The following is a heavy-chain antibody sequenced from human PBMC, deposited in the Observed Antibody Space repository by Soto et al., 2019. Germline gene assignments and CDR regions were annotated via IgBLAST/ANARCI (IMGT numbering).Heavy chain of an antibody. CDR2: IVVGSGNT. Sequence: SVKVSCKASGFTFTSSAMQWVRQARGQRLEWIGWIVVGSGNTNYAQKFQERVTITRDMSTSTAYMELSSLRSEDTAVYYCAANSDYVIWTGYPPLDAFDIWGQGTMVTVSS. CDR1: GFTFTSSA. J-gene: IGHJ3*02. D-gene: IGHD3-9*01. V-gene: IGHV1-58*02. CDR3: AANSDYVIWTGYPPLDAFDI.